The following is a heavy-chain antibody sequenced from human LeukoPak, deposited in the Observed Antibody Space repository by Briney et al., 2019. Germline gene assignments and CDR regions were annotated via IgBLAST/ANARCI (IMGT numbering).Heavy chain of an antibody. CDR3: ARDQGLLVVAGRFGY. J-gene: IGHJ4*02. D-gene: IGHD6-19*01. CDR1: GFTFSYYS. Sequence: GGSLRLSCAASGFTFSYYSMNWVRQAPGKGLEWVSSISSSNSYIYNADSVKGRFTISRDNAKNSLYLQMNSLRAEDTAVYYCARDQGLLVVAGRFGYWGQGTLVTVSS. CDR2: ISSSNSYI. V-gene: IGHV3-21*01.